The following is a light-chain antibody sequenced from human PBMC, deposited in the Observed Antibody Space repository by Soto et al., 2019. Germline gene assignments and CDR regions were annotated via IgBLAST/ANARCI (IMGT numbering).Light chain of an antibody. J-gene: IGLJ1*01. CDR1: SSDVGGYNY. CDR3: SSYTSSSTLV. CDR2: EVS. Sequence: QSVLTRPASVSGSPGQSITISCTGTSSDVGGYNYVSWYQQHPGKAPKLMIYEVSNRPSGVSNRFSGSKSGNTASLTISGLQAEDEAEYYCSSYTSSSTLVFGTGTKVPVL. V-gene: IGLV2-14*01.